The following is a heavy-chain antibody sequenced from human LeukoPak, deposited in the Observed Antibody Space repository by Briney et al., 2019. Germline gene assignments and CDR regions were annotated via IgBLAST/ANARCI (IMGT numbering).Heavy chain of an antibody. CDR3: AKDRDGSSGSSYLDF. Sequence: GGSLRLSCAASGFTFSIYVMTWVRQAPGKGLGWVSGISGSSTSTWYADSVKGRFTISRDNSKNTLYLQMNSLRAEDAAVYYCAKDRDGSSGSSYLDFWGQGTLVTVSS. D-gene: IGHD6-13*01. V-gene: IGHV3-23*01. CDR2: ISGSSTST. CDR1: GFTFSIYV. J-gene: IGHJ4*02.